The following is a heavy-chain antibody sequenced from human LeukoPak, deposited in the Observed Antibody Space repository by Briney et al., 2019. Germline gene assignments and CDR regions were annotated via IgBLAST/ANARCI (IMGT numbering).Heavy chain of an antibody. CDR2: IRNKANSYAT. V-gene: IGHV3-73*01. CDR3: TRYSSSDNLFNP. Sequence: GGSLRLSRAASGFTFSGSAMHWVRQASGKGLEWVGRIRNKANSYATAYTASVKGRFTISRDDSKNTAYLQMNSLKTEDTAVYYCTRYSSSDNLFNPWGQGTVVTVSS. CDR1: GFTFSGSA. D-gene: IGHD6-6*01. J-gene: IGHJ5*02.